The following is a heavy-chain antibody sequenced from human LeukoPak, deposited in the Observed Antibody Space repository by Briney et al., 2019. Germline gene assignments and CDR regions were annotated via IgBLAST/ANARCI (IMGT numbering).Heavy chain of an antibody. J-gene: IGHJ4*02. Sequence: GGSLRLSCAASGFTFSSYSMNWVRQAPGKGLEWVSYISSSSSTIYYADSVKGRFTISRDNAKNSLYLQMNSLGDEDTAVYYCARASGIAAAGTDYWGQGTLVTVSS. CDR2: ISSSSSTI. V-gene: IGHV3-48*02. CDR1: GFTFSSYS. D-gene: IGHD6-13*01. CDR3: ARASGIAAAGTDY.